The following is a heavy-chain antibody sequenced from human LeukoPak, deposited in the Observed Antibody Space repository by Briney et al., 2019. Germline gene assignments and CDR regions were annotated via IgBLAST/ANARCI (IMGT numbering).Heavy chain of an antibody. D-gene: IGHD7-27*01. J-gene: IGHJ5*02. V-gene: IGHV3-74*01. CDR3: ARDPGRNNWFDP. Sequence: GGSLRLSCAASGFTFSTYWMHWVRQAPGRGLVWVSCINSDGRSTTYADSVKGRFTISRDNAKNTLYLQMNSLRAEDTAVYSCARDPGRNNWFDPWGQGTLVTVS. CDR2: INSDGRST. CDR1: GFTFSTYW.